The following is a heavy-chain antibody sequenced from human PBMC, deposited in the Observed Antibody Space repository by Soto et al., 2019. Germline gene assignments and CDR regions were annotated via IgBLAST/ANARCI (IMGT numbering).Heavy chain of an antibody. CDR3: ARQYSSGWYKGSYYYYGMDV. D-gene: IGHD6-19*01. J-gene: IGHJ6*02. CDR1: GYTFTSYG. CDR2: ISAYNGNT. Sequence: QVQLVQSGAEVKKSGASVKVSCKASGYTFTSYGISWVRQAPGQGLEWMGWISAYNGNTNYAQKLQGRVTMTTDTSTSTAYMELRSLRSDDTAVYYCARQYSSGWYKGSYYYYGMDVWGQGTTVTVSS. V-gene: IGHV1-18*01.